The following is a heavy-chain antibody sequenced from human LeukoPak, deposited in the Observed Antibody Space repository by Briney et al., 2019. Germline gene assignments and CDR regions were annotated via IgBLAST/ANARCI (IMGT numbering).Heavy chain of an antibody. J-gene: IGHJ4*02. CDR3: AKEQFNKYGSGSYGGFDY. CDR1: GFTFSSYG. D-gene: IGHD3-10*01. CDR2: ISGSGGST. V-gene: IGHV3-23*01. Sequence: GGTLRLSCAASGFTFSSYGMSWVRQAPGKGLEWVSAISGSGGSTYYADPVKGRFTISRDNSKNTLYLQMNSLRAEDTAVYYCAKEQFNKYGSGSYGGFDYWGQGTLVTVSS.